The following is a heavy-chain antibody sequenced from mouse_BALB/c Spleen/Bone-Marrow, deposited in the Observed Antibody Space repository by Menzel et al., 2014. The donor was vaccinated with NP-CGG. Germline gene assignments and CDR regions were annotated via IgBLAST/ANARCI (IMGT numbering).Heavy chain of an antibody. Sequence: QVQLQQSGPELVKPGASVKMSCKASGYTFTSYYIHWVKQRPGQGLEWIGWIYPGDGSTKYNEKFKGKTTLTADESSSTAYMLLSSLTSEDSAIYFCARGGGMDYWGQGTSVTVSS. V-gene: IGHV1S56*01. CDR2: IYPGDGST. J-gene: IGHJ4*01. CDR3: ARGGGMDY. CDR1: GYTFTSYY.